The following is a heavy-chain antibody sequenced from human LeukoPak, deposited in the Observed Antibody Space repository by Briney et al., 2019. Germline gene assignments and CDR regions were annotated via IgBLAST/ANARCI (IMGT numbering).Heavy chain of an antibody. Sequence: KESGPTLVKPTQTLTLTCTFSGFSLSTSGVGVGWIRQPPGKALEWLALIYWNDDKRYSPSLKSRLTITKDTSKNQVVLTMTNMDPVDTATYYCAHRHRYNWNPGYYYGMDVWGQGTTVTVSS. CDR2: IYWNDDK. D-gene: IGHD1-20*01. CDR1: GFSLSTSGVG. V-gene: IGHV2-5*01. J-gene: IGHJ6*02. CDR3: AHRHRYNWNPGYYYGMDV.